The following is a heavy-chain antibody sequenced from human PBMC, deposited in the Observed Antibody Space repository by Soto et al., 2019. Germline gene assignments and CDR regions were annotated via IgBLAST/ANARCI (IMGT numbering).Heavy chain of an antibody. Sequence: QVQLVESGGGVVQPGRSLRLSCAASGFPFSRYTMHWVRQAPGRGLEWVAVISYDGSDKYYADSVKGRITISRDNSKNTLYLQMNSLRAEDTAVYYCARGGGFCGGDCYKGGIDYWGQGTLVTVSS. J-gene: IGHJ4*02. V-gene: IGHV3-30-3*01. CDR3: ARGGGFCGGDCYKGGIDY. CDR2: ISYDGSDK. CDR1: GFPFSRYT. D-gene: IGHD2-21*02.